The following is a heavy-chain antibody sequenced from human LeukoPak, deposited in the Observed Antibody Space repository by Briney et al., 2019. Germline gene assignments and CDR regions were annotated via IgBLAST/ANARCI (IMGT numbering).Heavy chain of an antibody. Sequence: GGSLRLSCAASGFTFNYYTVNWVRQAPGKGLEWVSSISSTSSYIYYADSVKGRFTISRDNAKNSLYLQMNSLRAEDTAVYYCARDFINGWIFGATIDYWGQGTLVIVSS. J-gene: IGHJ4*02. D-gene: IGHD3-3*01. CDR1: GFTFNYYT. CDR2: ISSTSSYI. V-gene: IGHV3-21*01. CDR3: ARDFINGWIFGATIDY.